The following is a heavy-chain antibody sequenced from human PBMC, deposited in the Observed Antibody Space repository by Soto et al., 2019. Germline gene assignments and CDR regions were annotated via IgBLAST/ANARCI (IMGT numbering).Heavy chain of an antibody. Sequence: EVQLVESGGGLGQPGGSLRLSCAASGFTFSSYWMHWVRQAPGKGLVWVSRISSDGGSTSYAAFVKGRFTISRDHAKNTLYLQVDSLRAEDTAVYYCARPETGNYGTFDYWGQGTLVTVSS. CDR3: ARPETGNYGTFDY. V-gene: IGHV3-74*01. CDR1: GFTFSSYW. J-gene: IGHJ4*02. CDR2: ISSDGGST. D-gene: IGHD1-7*01.